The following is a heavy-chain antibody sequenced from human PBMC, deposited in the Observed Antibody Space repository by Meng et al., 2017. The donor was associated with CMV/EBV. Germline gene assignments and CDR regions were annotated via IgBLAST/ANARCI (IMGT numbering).Heavy chain of an antibody. V-gene: IGHV6-1*01. D-gene: IGHD3-3*01. Sequence: SQTLSLTCAISGDSVSSHSAAWNWIRQSPSRGLEWLGRTYYRSKWYNDYAVSVKSRITINPDTSKNQFSLQLNSVTPEDTAVYYCAREEISITIFGVVIMYWFDPWGQGTLVTVSS. CDR2: TYYRSKWYN. J-gene: IGHJ5*02. CDR1: GDSVSSHSAA. CDR3: AREEISITIFGVVIMYWFDP.